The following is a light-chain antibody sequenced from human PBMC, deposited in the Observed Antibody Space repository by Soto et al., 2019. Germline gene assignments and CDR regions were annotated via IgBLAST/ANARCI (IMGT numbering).Light chain of an antibody. CDR3: SSYTTSSTMM. CDR1: SYDVGGYNY. CDR2: EVS. Sequence: QSALTQPASVSGSPGQSITISCTGTSYDVGGYNYVSWYQQHPGKAPKLMIYEVSERPSGVSNRFSGSKSGDTASLTISGLKAEDEAYYYCSSYTTSSTMMFGGGTKLTVL. V-gene: IGLV2-14*01. J-gene: IGLJ3*02.